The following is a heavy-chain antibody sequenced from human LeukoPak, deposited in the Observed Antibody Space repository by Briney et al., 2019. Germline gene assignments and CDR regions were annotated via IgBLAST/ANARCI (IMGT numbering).Heavy chain of an antibody. CDR1: GGSISSGDYY. J-gene: IGHJ6*02. Sequence: PSETLSLTCTVSGGSISSGDYYWSWIRQPPGKGLEWIGYIYYSGSTCYNPSLKSRVTISVDTSKNQFSLKLSSVTAADTAVYYCARDPQIVPEEGMDVWGQGTTVTVSS. D-gene: IGHD3-22*01. CDR2: IYYSGST. CDR3: ARDPQIVPEEGMDV. V-gene: IGHV4-30-4*01.